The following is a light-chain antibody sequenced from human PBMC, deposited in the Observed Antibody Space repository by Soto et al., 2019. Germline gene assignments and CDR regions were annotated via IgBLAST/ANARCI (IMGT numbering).Light chain of an antibody. CDR3: SSYRSGGTFV. Sequence: QSALTQPPSASGSPGQSVTISCTGTSSDVGGYNYVSWHQQHPGKAPKVLISVVSNRPSGVSNRFSGSKSGNTASLTISGLQAEDEADYYCSSYRSGGTFVFGSGTKLTV. V-gene: IGLV2-14*01. CDR1: SSDVGGYNY. CDR2: VVS. J-gene: IGLJ1*01.